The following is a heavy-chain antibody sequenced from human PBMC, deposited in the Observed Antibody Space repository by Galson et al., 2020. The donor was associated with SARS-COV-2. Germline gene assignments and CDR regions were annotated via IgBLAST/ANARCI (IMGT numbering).Heavy chain of an antibody. D-gene: IGHD1-26*01. V-gene: IGHV4-59*08. CDR3: AIFLGGFDI. CDR2: VYYSGNT. Sequence: ASETLSLTCTVSGGSISPNYCNWIRQPPRQGLEWIGYVYYSGNTNYNPSLKSRLTISIDRCKNQFPLKLSPVTAADTAVYYCAIFLGGFDIWGQGTMVSVSS. J-gene: IGHJ3*02. CDR1: GGSISPNY.